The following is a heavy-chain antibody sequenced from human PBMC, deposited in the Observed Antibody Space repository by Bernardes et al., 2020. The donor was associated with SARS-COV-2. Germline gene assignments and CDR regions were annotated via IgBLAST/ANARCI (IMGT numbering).Heavy chain of an antibody. CDR1: GFTFDDYA. Sequence: GGSLRLSCAASGFTFDDYAMHWVRQAPGKGLEWVSGISWNSGSIGYADSVKGRFTISRDNAKNSLYLQMNSLRAEDTALYYCAKGLVGVYRYGLKPRPYYDILTGYYGGFDYWGQGTLVTVSS. CDR3: AKGLVGVYRYGLKPRPYYDILTGYYGGFDY. CDR2: ISWNSGSI. D-gene: IGHD3-9*01. J-gene: IGHJ4*02. V-gene: IGHV3-9*01.